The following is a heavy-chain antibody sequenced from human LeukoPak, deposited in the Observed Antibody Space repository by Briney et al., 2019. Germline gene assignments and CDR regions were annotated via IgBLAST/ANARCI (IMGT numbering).Heavy chain of an antibody. J-gene: IGHJ3*02. CDR2: FDVEDGEI. Sequence: ASVKVSCKVSGYTLTQLSVHWVRQAPGKGLEWMGGFDVEDGEIIYAQKFQGRVTMTEDTSTDTAYMELSSLRSEDTAVYYCETNRQIMILGVVIMPAFDIWGQGTMVTVSS. CDR3: ETNRQIMILGVVIMPAFDI. V-gene: IGHV1-24*01. D-gene: IGHD3-3*01. CDR1: GYTLTQLS.